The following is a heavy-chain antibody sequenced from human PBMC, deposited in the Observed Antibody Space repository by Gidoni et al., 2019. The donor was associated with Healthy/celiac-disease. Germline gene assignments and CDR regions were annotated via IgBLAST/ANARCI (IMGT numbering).Heavy chain of an antibody. D-gene: IGHD5-18*01. CDR3: ARAPGRTSMVNH. Sequence: VQLVQSGAEVKKPGASVKVSCKAAGYTFTGYYMHWVRQAPGQGLVWMGWINPNSGVTNYAHQFQGRVTMTRDTSISTAYMELSRLRSDDTAVSYCARAPGRTSMVNHLGQGTLVTVSS. V-gene: IGHV1-2*07. J-gene: IGHJ5*02. CDR2: INPNSGVT. CDR1: GYTFTGYY.